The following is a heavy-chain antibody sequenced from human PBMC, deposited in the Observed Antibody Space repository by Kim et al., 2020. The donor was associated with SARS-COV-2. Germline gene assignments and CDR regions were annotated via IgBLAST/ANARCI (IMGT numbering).Heavy chain of an antibody. V-gene: IGHV4-34*01. CDR3: ARAPLYSYGLIDY. Sequence: SETLSLTCAVYGGSFSGYYWSWIRQPPGKGLEWIGEINHSGSTNYNPSLKSRVTISVDTSKNQFSLKLSSVTAADTAVYYCARAPLYSYGLIDYWGQGTL. CDR1: GGSFSGYY. D-gene: IGHD5-18*01. J-gene: IGHJ4*02. CDR2: INHSGST.